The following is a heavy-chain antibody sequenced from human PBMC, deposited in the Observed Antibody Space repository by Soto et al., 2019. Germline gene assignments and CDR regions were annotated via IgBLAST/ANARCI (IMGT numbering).Heavy chain of an antibody. CDR2: ISAYNGNT. J-gene: IGHJ6*03. Sequence: ASVKVSCKASGYTFTSYGISWVRQAPGQGLEWMGWISAYNGNTNYAQKIQGRVTMTTDTSTSTAYMELRSLRSDDTAVYYCARLFEWFGELLGYYYYYMDVWGKGTTVTVSS. CDR3: ARLFEWFGELLGYYYYYMDV. CDR1: GYTFTSYG. V-gene: IGHV1-18*01. D-gene: IGHD3-10*01.